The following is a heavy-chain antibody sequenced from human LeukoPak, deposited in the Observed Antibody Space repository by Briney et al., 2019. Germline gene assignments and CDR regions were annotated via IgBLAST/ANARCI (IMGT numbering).Heavy chain of an antibody. D-gene: IGHD4-17*01. Sequence: SETLSLTCAVYGGSFSGYYWSWIRQPPGKGLEWIGEINHSGSTNYNPSLKSRVTISVDTSKNQFSLKLSSVTAADTAVYYCARGLGYGDYWYYYYHMDVWGKGTTVTVSS. CDR1: GGSFSGYY. J-gene: IGHJ6*03. CDR2: INHSGST. CDR3: ARGLGYGDYWYYYYHMDV. V-gene: IGHV4-34*01.